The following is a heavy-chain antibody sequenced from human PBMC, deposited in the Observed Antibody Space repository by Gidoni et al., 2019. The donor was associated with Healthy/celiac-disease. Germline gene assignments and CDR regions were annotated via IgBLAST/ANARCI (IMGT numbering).Heavy chain of an antibody. Sequence: EVQLVGSGGGLVKPGGSPRLSCAASGFTSSRYSMNWVRQAPGKGLEWVSSISSSSSYIYYADSVKGRFTISRDNAKNSLYLQMNSLRAEDTAVYYCASAKLGIKGDGDYWGQGTLVTVSS. D-gene: IGHD7-27*01. CDR1: GFTSSRYS. V-gene: IGHV3-21*01. CDR2: ISSSSSYI. CDR3: ASAKLGIKGDGDY. J-gene: IGHJ4*02.